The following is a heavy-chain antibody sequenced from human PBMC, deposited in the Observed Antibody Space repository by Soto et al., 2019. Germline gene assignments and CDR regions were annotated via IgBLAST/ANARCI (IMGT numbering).Heavy chain of an antibody. CDR1: GFSFNAYA. D-gene: IGHD1-26*01. CDR2: ISGAVSTT. Sequence: EVQLLESGGGLVQPGGSLRLTCAASGFSFNAYAMSWVRQAPGRGLEWVASISGAVSTTYYADSVKGRFTISRDNSDNALYLQMSDLRPEATALYYCAKDQEELVQFAHWGQGTLATVSS. V-gene: IGHV3-23*01. J-gene: IGHJ4*02. CDR3: AKDQEELVQFAH.